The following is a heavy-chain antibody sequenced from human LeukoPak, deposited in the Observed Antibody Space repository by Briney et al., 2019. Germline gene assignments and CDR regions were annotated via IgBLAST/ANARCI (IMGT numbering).Heavy chain of an antibody. J-gene: IGHJ4*02. Sequence: GGSLRLSCAASGFTFSGSALHWVRQASGKGLEWVGRIRSKPNNYATAYAASVKGRFTISRDDSKNTAYLQMNSLKTEGTAVYYCSPSGSFYFDYWGQGTLVTVSS. D-gene: IGHD3-10*01. CDR3: SPSGSFYFDY. CDR1: GFTFSGSA. CDR2: IRSKPNNYAT. V-gene: IGHV3-73*01.